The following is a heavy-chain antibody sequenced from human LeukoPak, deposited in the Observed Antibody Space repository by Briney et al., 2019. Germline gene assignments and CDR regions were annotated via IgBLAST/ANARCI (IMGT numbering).Heavy chain of an antibody. CDR3: ARGYCTSTSCPGGKDY. D-gene: IGHD2-2*01. V-gene: IGHV1-18*01. CDR2: ISVYNGDT. Sequence: ASVKVSCKASGYTFTNYGISWVRQAPGQGLEWRGWISVYNGDTNYAQKFQDRVTMTTDTSTSTAYMELRSLRSDDTAVYYCARGYCTSTSCPGGKDYWGQGTLVTVSS. J-gene: IGHJ4*02. CDR1: GYTFTNYG.